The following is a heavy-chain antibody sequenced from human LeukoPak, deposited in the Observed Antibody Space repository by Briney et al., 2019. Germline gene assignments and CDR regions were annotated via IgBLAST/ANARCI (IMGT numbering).Heavy chain of an antibody. CDR3: AKGGGRPLGDAYDI. J-gene: IGHJ3*02. D-gene: IGHD1-26*01. V-gene: IGHV3-7*01. CDR2: IKDDGSVK. Sequence: GGSLRLSCAASRFTFNSYWMNWARQAPGKGLEWVAIIKDDGSVKYYMDSVRGRFTISRDNARNSLYLQMHSLRAEDTAVYYCAKGGGRPLGDAYDIWGQGTMVTVSS. CDR1: RFTFNSYW.